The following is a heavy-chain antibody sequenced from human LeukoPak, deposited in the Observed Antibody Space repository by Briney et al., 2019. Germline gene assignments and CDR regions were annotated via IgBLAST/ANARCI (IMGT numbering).Heavy chain of an antibody. CDR1: GGSFSGYL. Sequence: SETLSFTCGVYGGSFSGYLWNWIRQPPGKGLEWIGEINHSGTTKYNPSLKSRVTISIDSSNNQLSLKLSSVTAADTALYYCVLVVVLPTPLNDFWGQGTLVTVSS. J-gene: IGHJ4*02. CDR3: VLVVVLPTPLNDF. D-gene: IGHD2-15*01. CDR2: INHSGTT. V-gene: IGHV4-34*01.